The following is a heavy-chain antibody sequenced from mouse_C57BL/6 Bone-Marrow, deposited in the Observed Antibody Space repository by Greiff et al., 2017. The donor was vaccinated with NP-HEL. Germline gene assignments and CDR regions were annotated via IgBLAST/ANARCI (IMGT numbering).Heavy chain of an antibody. CDR1: VYTFTSYW. J-gene: IGHJ2*01. Sequence: VQLQQPGAELVKPGASVKLSCKASVYTFTSYWLHWVKQRPGQGLEWIGMIHPNSGSTNYNEKFKSKATLTVNKSSSTAYMQLSSLTSEDAAVYYCARWLLYYFDYWGQGTTLTVSS. D-gene: IGHD2-3*01. V-gene: IGHV1-64*01. CDR3: ARWLLYYFDY. CDR2: IHPNSGST.